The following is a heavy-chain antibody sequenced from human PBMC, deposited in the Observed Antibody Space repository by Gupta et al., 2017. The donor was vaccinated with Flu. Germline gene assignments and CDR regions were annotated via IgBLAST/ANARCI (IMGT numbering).Heavy chain of an antibody. CDR1: GGSISSSY. V-gene: IGHV4-59*08. Sequence: QVQLQESGPGLVKPSETLSLTWTVSGGSISSSYWSWIRQPPEMGLEWIGYIYYSGSTNYNPSLKSRVTISVDTSKNQFSLKLSSVTAADTAVYYCARHRPVGIAAREFYYYGMDVWGQGTTVTVSS. J-gene: IGHJ6*02. D-gene: IGHD6-6*01. CDR3: ARHRPVGIAAREFYYYGMDV. CDR2: IYYSGST.